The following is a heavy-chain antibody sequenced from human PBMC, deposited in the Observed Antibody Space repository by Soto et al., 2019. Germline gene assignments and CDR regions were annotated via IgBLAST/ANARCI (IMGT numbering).Heavy chain of an antibody. J-gene: IGHJ6*02. D-gene: IGHD1-26*01. V-gene: IGHV1-69*13. Sequence: SVTVSCKASGGTFSSNAISWVRQDNGQGLEWMGGIIPIFGTANYAQKFQGRVTITADESTSTAYMELSSLRSEDTAVYYCARDSYSGSYYGYYYYGMDVWGQGTTVTVS. CDR2: IIPIFGTA. CDR3: ARDSYSGSYYGYYYYGMDV. CDR1: GGTFSSNA.